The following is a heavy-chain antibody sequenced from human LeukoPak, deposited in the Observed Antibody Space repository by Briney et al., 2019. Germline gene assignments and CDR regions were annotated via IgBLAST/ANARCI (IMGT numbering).Heavy chain of an antibody. CDR1: GGSISSGSYY. Sequence: SETLSLTCTVSGGSISSGSYYWSWIRQPAGKGLEWIGRIYASGSTNYNPSLKSRVTISVDTSKNQFSLKLSSVTAADTAVYYCARGRYYGSGSDSFDYWGQGTLVTVSS. V-gene: IGHV4-61*02. CDR2: IYASGST. CDR3: ARGRYYGSGSDSFDY. D-gene: IGHD3-10*01. J-gene: IGHJ4*02.